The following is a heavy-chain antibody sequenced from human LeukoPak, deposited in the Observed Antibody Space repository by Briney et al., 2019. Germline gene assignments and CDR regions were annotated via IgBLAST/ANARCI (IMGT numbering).Heavy chain of an antibody. V-gene: IGHV5-51*01. J-gene: IGHJ3*02. CDR1: GYSFSTYW. Sequence: GESLKISCKGSGYSFSTYWIGWVRQMTGKGLEWMGSIYPGDSDTRYSPSFQGQVTISADKSISTAYLQWSSLKASDTAMYYCARLYYYDSSGYYRLGAFDIWGQGTMVTVSS. D-gene: IGHD3-22*01. CDR3: ARLYYYDSSGYYRLGAFDI. CDR2: IYPGDSDT.